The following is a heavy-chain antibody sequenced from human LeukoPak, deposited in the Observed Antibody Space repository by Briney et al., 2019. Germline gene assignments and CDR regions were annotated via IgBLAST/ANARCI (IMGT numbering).Heavy chain of an antibody. Sequence: SETLSLTCTVSGASVSGASYWTWIRQPPGKGVEWIAHIYNGVNTNYNPSLKSRVTISVDTSKNQFSLRLNSVTAADTAVYYCARSRAFNSGAFDPWGQGTQVTVSS. CDR2: IYNGVNT. V-gene: IGHV4-61*01. J-gene: IGHJ5*02. CDR1: GASVSGASY. CDR3: ARSRAFNSGAFDP. D-gene: IGHD1-26*01.